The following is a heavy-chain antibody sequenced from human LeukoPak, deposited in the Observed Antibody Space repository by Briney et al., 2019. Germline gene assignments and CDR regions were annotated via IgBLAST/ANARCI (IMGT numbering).Heavy chain of an antibody. J-gene: IGHJ6*03. CDR1: GGSISSGSYD. D-gene: IGHD6-6*01. CDR3: ARDLPYSSSSDEGNYYYYMDV. Sequence: SETLSLTCTVSGGSISSGSYDWSWIRQPAGQGLEGSGRIYTSGGTNYSPSLKSRVTISVDTSKNQFSLKLSSVTAADTAVYYCARDLPYSSSSDEGNYYYYMDVWGKGTTVTVSS. V-gene: IGHV4-61*02. CDR2: IYTSGGT.